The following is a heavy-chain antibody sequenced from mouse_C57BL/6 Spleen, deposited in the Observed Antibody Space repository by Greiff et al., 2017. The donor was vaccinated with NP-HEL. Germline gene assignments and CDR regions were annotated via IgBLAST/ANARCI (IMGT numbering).Heavy chain of an antibody. CDR1: GFTFSSYA. V-gene: IGHV5-4*01. CDR3: ASNYYVSSPDY. Sequence: EVQLVESGGGLVKPGGSLKLSCAASGFTFSSYAMSWVRQTPEKRLEWVATISDGGSYTYYPDNVEGRFTISRDNAKNNLYLQMSHLKSEDTAMYYCASNYYVSSPDYWGQGTTLTVSS. D-gene: IGHD1-1*01. J-gene: IGHJ2*01. CDR2: ISDGGSYT.